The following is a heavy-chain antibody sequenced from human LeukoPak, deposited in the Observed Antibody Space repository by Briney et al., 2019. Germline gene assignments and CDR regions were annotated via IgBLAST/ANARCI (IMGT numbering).Heavy chain of an antibody. CDR2: INHSGST. D-gene: IGHD6-13*01. Sequence: SETLSLTCAVYGGSLSGFYWSWIRQPPGKGLEWIGEINHSGSTNYNPSLKSRVTISVDTSKNQFSLKLSSVTAADTAVYYCARGRSIAAAAPNYWGQGSLVTVSS. CDR3: ARGRSIAAAAPNY. V-gene: IGHV4-34*01. J-gene: IGHJ4*02. CDR1: GGSLSGFY.